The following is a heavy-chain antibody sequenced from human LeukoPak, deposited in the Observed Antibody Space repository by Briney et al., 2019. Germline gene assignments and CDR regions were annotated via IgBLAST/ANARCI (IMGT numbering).Heavy chain of an antibody. Sequence: GGSLRLSCAASGFTFSSYAMSWVRQAPGKGLEWVSAISGSGGSAYYADSVKGRFTISRDNSKNTLYLQMNSLRAEDTAVYYCAKSQGSSGWYNYYYGMDVWGQGTTVTVSS. D-gene: IGHD6-19*01. CDR2: ISGSGGSA. J-gene: IGHJ6*02. V-gene: IGHV3-23*01. CDR3: AKSQGSSGWYNYYYGMDV. CDR1: GFTFSSYA.